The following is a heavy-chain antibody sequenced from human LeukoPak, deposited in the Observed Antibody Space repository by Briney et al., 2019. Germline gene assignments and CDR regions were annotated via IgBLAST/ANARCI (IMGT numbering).Heavy chain of an antibody. J-gene: IGHJ4*02. CDR1: GFTFSSYS. Sequence: GGSLRLSCAASGFTFSSYSMNWVRQAPGKGLEWVSYISQSGDAKYYADSVKGRFTISRDNARNSLYLQMNSLRAEDTAIYYCTTQDLVVVPAASHYFDYWGQGILIIVSA. CDR3: TTQDLVVVPAASHYFDY. CDR2: ISQSGDAK. D-gene: IGHD2-15*01. V-gene: IGHV3-48*04.